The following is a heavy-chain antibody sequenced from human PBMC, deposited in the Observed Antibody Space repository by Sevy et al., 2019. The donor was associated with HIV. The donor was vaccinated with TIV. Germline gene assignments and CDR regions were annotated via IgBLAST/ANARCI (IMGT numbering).Heavy chain of an antibody. D-gene: IGHD5-12*01. CDR2: IYYSGST. V-gene: IGHV4-30-4*01. CDR3: AREGLQLGVDY. Sequence: SETLSLTCTVSGGSICSGDYYWSWIRQPPGKGLEWIGYIYYSGSTYYNPSLKSRVTISVDTSKNQFSLKLSSVTAADTAVYYCAREGLQLGVDYWGQGTLVTVSS. CDR1: GGSICSGDYY. J-gene: IGHJ4*02.